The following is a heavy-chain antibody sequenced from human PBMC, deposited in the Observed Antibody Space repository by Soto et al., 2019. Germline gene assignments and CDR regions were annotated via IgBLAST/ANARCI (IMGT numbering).Heavy chain of an antibody. V-gene: IGHV4-34*01. J-gene: IGHJ6*02. CDR1: GGSFSGYY. CDR3: AGGRGIAARPWLGMAVAGTIGMDV. Sequence: SETLSLTCAVYGGSFSGYYWSWIRQPPGKGLEWIGEINHSGSTNYNPSLKSRVTISVDTSKNQFSLKLSSVTAADTAVYYCAGGRGIAARPWLGMAVAGTIGMDVWGQGTTVTVSS. CDR2: INHSGST. D-gene: IGHD6-6*01.